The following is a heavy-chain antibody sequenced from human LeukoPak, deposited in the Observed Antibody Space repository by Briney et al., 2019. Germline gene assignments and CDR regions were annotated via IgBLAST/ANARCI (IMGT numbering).Heavy chain of an antibody. J-gene: IGHJ3*02. CDR2: IYHSGST. CDR3: ASAKYYYDSSGSKAGDAFDI. V-gene: IGHV4-38-2*02. D-gene: IGHD3-22*01. Sequence: SETLSLTCTVSGYSISSGYYWGWIRQPPGKGLEWIGSIYHSGSTYYNPSLKSRATISVDTSKNQFSLKLSSVTAADTAVYYCASAKYYYDSSGSKAGDAFDIWGQGTMVTVSS. CDR1: GYSISSGYY.